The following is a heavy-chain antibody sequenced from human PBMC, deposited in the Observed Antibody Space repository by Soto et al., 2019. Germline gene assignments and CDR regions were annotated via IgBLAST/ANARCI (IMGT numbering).Heavy chain of an antibody. V-gene: IGHV1-18*01. CDR1: GYTFTSYG. CDR3: ARETSIAAADY. CDR2: ISAYNGNT. J-gene: IGHJ4*02. Sequence: QVQLVQSGAEVKKPGASVKVSCKASGYTFTSYGISWVRQAPGQGLEWMGWISAYNGNTNYAQKLKGRVTMPSDTSTSTDYRELMSPRSDDTAVYYWARETSIAAADYWGQGTLVTVSS. D-gene: IGHD6-13*01.